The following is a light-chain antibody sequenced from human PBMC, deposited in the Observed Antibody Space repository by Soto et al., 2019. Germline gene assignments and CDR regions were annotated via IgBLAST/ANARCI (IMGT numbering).Light chain of an antibody. V-gene: IGKV3-20*01. CDR3: QQYGHSPRT. CDR2: AAS. Sequence: EIVLTQSPGTLSLSPGERATLSCRASQSVADNYLAWYQQKPGQAPRLLIYAASRRATGIPDTFSGSGSGTDFTLTITRLEPEDFALYYCQQYGHSPRTFGQGTGVEIK. CDR1: QSVADNY. J-gene: IGKJ1*01.